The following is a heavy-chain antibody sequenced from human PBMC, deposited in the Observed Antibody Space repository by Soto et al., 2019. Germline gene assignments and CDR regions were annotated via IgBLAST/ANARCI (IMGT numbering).Heavy chain of an antibody. D-gene: IGHD2-15*01. CDR2: IYYSGST. Sequence: PSETLSLTCTVSGGSISSGGYYWSWIRQHPGKGLEWIGYIYYSGSTYYNPSLKSRVTISVDTSKNQFSLKLSSVTAADTAVYYCARGGYCSGGSCYDNWFDPWGQGTLVTVSS. J-gene: IGHJ5*02. CDR3: ARGGYCSGGSCYDNWFDP. CDR1: GGSISSGGYY. V-gene: IGHV4-31*03.